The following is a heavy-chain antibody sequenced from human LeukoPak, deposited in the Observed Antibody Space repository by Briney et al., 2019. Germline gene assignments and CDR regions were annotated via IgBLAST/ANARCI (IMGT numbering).Heavy chain of an antibody. CDR3: AKRDSSGSYFFDF. J-gene: IGHJ4*02. CDR2: INSNGGYT. D-gene: IGHD3-22*01. CDR1: GFTFSTYD. V-gene: IGHV3-23*01. Sequence: GGSLRLSCAASGFTFSTYDMTWVRQAPGKGLEWVSSINSNGGYTFYADSVRGRFTISRDNSKNTLYLQMNSLRADDTAVFYCAKRDSSGSYFFDFWGQGTLVTVSS.